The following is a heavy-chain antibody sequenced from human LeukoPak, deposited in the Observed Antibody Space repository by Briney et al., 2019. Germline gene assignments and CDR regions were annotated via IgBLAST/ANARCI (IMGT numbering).Heavy chain of an antibody. J-gene: IGHJ4*02. CDR3: ATLLWFGGFDY. Sequence: GGTLRLSCAASGFTFSSYGMSWVRQAPGKGLEWVSAISGSGGSTYYADSVKGRFTISRDNSKNTLYLQMNSLRAEDTAVYYCATLLWFGGFDYWGQGTLVTVSS. CDR2: ISGSGGST. CDR1: GFTFSSYG. D-gene: IGHD3-10*01. V-gene: IGHV3-23*01.